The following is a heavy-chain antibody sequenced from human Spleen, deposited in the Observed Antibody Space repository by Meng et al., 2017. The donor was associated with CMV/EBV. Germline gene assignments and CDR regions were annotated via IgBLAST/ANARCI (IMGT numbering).Heavy chain of an antibody. CDR1: GYTFTSYG. CDR2: IGTYNGNT. V-gene: IGHV1-18*01. Sequence: ASVKVSCKASGYTFTSYGISWVRQAPGQGLEWMGWIGTYNGNTNYAQNLQGRVTLTTDTSTSTVYMEVRSLRSDDTAVYYCARDFSGGYDCFDYLGQGTLVTVSS. D-gene: IGHD5-12*01. J-gene: IGHJ4*02. CDR3: ARDFSGGYDCFDY.